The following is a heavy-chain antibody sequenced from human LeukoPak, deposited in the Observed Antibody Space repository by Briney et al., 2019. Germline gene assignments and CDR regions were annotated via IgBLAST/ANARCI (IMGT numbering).Heavy chain of an antibody. CDR1: GGSINGYY. J-gene: IGHJ2*01. CDR3: ARVYGGWPRWYFEL. CDR2: IYTSGNT. D-gene: IGHD4-23*01. V-gene: IGHV4-4*07. Sequence: SGTLSLTCTVSGGSINGYYWSWIRQPAGKGLEWIGRIYTSGNTNYNPSLKSRVTMSLDTSKNQLFLKLNFVTAADTAVYYCARVYGGWPRWYFELWGRGTLVTVSS.